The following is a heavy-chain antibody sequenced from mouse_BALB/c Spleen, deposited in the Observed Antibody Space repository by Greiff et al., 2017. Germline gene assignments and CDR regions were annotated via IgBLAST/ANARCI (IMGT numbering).Heavy chain of an antibody. V-gene: IGHV1S56*01. J-gene: IGHJ1*01. Sequence: QVQLQQSGAELVTPGASVKLSCKASGYTFTSYDINWVRQRPEQGLEWIGWIFPGDGSTKYNEKFKGQATLTTDKSSSTAYMQLSRLTSEDSAVYFCARDVHYYGYGYFDVWGAGTTVTVSS. D-gene: IGHD1-2*01. CDR2: IFPGDGST. CDR1: GYTFTSYD. CDR3: ARDVHYYGYGYFDV.